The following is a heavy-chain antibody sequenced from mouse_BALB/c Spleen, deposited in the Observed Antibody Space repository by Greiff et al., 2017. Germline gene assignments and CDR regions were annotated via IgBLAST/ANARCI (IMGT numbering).Heavy chain of an antibody. CDR1: GYTFTSYW. Sequence: DLVKPGASVKLSCKASGYTFTSYWINWIKQRPGQGLEWIGRIAPGSGSTYYNEMFKGKATLTVDTSSSTAYIQLSSLSSEDSAVYSGASWITTVVATGLDYWGQGTTLTVSS. V-gene: IGHV1S41*01. D-gene: IGHD1-1*01. CDR2: IAPGSGST. CDR3: ASWITTVVATGLDY. J-gene: IGHJ2*01.